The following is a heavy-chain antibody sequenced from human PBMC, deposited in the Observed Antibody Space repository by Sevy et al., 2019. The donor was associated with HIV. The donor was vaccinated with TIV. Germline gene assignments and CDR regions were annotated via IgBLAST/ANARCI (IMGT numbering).Heavy chain of an antibody. CDR2: IWNDGSNK. CDR1: GFTFSDFG. D-gene: IGHD3-10*02. V-gene: IGHV3-33*01. Sequence: GGSLRLSSAASGFTFSDFGMRWVRQAPGKGLQWVAVIWNDGSNKYYADSVKGRFTTSRDNSSNTLYLQMNSLRAEDTAVYYCARDVRGEGIRPGDLDYWGQGTLVTVSS. J-gene: IGHJ4*02. CDR3: ARDVRGEGIRPGDLDY.